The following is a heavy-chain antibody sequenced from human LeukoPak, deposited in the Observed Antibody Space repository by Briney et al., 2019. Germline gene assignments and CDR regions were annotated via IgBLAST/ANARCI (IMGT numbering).Heavy chain of an antibody. D-gene: IGHD6-13*01. Sequence: ASVKVSCKASGFTFNAYYMHWVRQAPGQGLEWMGWINPNSGGTNYAQKFQGRVTMTRDTSISTAYMELSRLRSDDTAVYYCARDLRRIAAAMGPNWFDPWGQGTLVTVSS. CDR1: GFTFNAYY. CDR3: ARDLRRIAAAMGPNWFDP. V-gene: IGHV1-2*02. J-gene: IGHJ5*02. CDR2: INPNSGGT.